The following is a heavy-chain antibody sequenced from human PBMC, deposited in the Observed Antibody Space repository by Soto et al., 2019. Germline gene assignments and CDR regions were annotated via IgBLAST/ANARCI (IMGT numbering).Heavy chain of an antibody. CDR2: IHSTGST. CDR1: GDSMDRYY. CDR3: ARHGTVYTTLPRAFDI. Sequence: SETLSLTCTVSGDSMDRYYWTWLRQSPGKGLEWIGYIHSTGSTNYNPSLMSRVTMSVDTSKIQFSLKLNSVTAADTAVYYCARHGTVYTTLPRAFDIWGQGTMVTVSS. J-gene: IGHJ3*02. V-gene: IGHV4-59*08. D-gene: IGHD1-1*01.